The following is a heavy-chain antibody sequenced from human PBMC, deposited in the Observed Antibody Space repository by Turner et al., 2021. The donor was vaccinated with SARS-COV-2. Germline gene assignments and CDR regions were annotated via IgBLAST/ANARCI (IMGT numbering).Heavy chain of an antibody. CDR3: AKDLGSGWH. V-gene: IGHV3-30*18. CDR2: ISYDGSNK. Sequence: QVQLVESGGGVVQPGRSLRLSCAASGFTFSSYGMHWVRQAPGKGLEWVALISYDGSNKHYADSVKGRFTISRDNSKNTLYLQMNSLRAEDTAVYYWAKDLGSGWHWGQGTLVTVSS. D-gene: IGHD6-19*01. CDR1: GFTFSSYG. J-gene: IGHJ4*02.